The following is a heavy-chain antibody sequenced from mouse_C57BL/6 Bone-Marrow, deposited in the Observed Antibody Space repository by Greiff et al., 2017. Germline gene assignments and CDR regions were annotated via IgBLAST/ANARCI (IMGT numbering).Heavy chain of an antibody. Sequence: EVNVVESGGGLVQPGESLKLSCESNEYEFPSHDMSWVRKTPEKRLELVAAINSDGGSTYYPDTMERRFIISRDNTKKTLYLQMSSLRSEDTALYYCASPLYYYGSSYGYWGQGTTLTVSS. D-gene: IGHD1-1*01. V-gene: IGHV5-2*01. CDR1: EYEFPSHD. CDR2: INSDGGST. J-gene: IGHJ2*01. CDR3: ASPLYYYGSSYGY.